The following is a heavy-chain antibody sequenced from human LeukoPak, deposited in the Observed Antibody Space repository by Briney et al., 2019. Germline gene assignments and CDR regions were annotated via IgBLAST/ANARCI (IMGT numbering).Heavy chain of an antibody. CDR3: ARDRLHYGEYEKTFDY. CDR1: GFTFSRHS. V-gene: IGHV3-21*01. Sequence: GGSLRLSCAASGFTFSRHSINWVRQAPGKGLEWVSSISSSSSYIYYADSVKGRFTISRDNAKNSLYLQMNSLRAEDTAVYYCARDRLHYGEYEKTFDYWGQGTLVTVSS. J-gene: IGHJ4*02. CDR2: ISSSSSYI. D-gene: IGHD4-17*01.